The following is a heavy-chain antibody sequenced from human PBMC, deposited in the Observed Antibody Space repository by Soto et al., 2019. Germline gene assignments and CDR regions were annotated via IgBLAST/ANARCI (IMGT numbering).Heavy chain of an antibody. CDR1: GFSFSAYG. J-gene: IGHJ6*02. Sequence: EVQLLESGGALEQPGGSLTLSCAVSGFSFSAYGMSWVRQAPGKGLEWISFISGGGGTIYYADSVKGRFISSRDNSKNTLYLKMTSLSVDDTAVYYCAKDRGNGDTPNIYSYYGIEVWGQGTTVTVSS. V-gene: IGHV3-23*01. CDR3: AKDRGNGDTPNIYSYYGIEV. D-gene: IGHD4-17*01. CDR2: ISGGGGTI.